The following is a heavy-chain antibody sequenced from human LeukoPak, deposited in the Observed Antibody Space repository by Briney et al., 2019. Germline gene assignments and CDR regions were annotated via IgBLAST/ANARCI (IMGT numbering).Heavy chain of an antibody. CDR3: ARKTYGGDSRPFDR. D-gene: IGHD4-23*01. CDR1: GGSFSGYF. Sequence: SETLSLTCAVYGGSFSGYFWSWIRQPPGKGLEWIGEINHSGGTNCKPSLKSRVTISVDTSKNQFFLSLRSVTAADTTVYYCARKTYGGDSRPFDRWGQGTLVTVSS. J-gene: IGHJ4*02. CDR2: INHSGGT. V-gene: IGHV4-34*01.